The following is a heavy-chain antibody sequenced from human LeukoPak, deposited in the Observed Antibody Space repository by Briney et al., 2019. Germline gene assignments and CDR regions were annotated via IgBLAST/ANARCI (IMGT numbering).Heavy chain of an antibody. J-gene: IGHJ3*02. V-gene: IGHV3-7*03. CDR3: AKDLRSSGWHRAFDI. D-gene: IGHD6-19*01. Sequence: PGGSLRLSCAVSGFTFSTYWMSWVRQAPGKGLEWVANIKQDGSEKYYVDSVKGRFTISRDKSKNTLYLQMNSLRAEDTAVYYCAKDLRSSGWHRAFDIWGQGTMVTVSS. CDR2: IKQDGSEK. CDR1: GFTFSTYW.